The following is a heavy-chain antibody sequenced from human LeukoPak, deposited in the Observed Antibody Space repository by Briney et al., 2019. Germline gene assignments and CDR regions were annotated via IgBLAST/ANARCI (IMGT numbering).Heavy chain of an antibody. CDR1: GGSFSGYY. J-gene: IGHJ4*02. D-gene: IGHD3-10*01. V-gene: IGHV4-34*01. Sequence: PSETLSLTCVVYGGSFSGYYWSWIRQPPGKGLEWIGEIDQSGTTNYNPSLKSRVSISVDTSKKQFSLTLTSMTAADTAVYYCARVPHYYFGYGYFESWGQGTLVTVSS. CDR2: IDQSGTT. CDR3: ARVPHYYFGYGYFES.